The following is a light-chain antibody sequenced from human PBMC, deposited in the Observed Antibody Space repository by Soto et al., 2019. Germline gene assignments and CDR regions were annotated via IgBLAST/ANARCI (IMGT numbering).Light chain of an antibody. CDR2: GAS. CDR1: QSVNSNY. J-gene: IGKJ2*01. CDR3: QHFGGSSYT. V-gene: IGKV3-20*01. Sequence: DIVLTQSPGTLSLSPGETATLSCRARQSVNSNYLAWYQQKPGQAPRLLIYGASARATGIPDRFSGSGSGTDFTLAISRLEPEDFAVYYCQHFGGSSYTFGQGTKREIK.